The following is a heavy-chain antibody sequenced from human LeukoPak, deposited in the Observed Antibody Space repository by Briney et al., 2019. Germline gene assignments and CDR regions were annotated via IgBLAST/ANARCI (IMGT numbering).Heavy chain of an antibody. D-gene: IGHD1-26*01. CDR3: ARDYGIVGATRGAFDI. CDR1: GYSFTSYW. J-gene: IGHJ3*02. CDR2: IYPGDSDI. Sequence: KPGESLKISCKGSGYSFTSYWIGWVRQMPGKGLEWMGIIYPGDSDIRYSPSFQGQVTISADKSISTAYLQWSSLKASDTAMYYCARDYGIVGATRGAFDIWGQGTMVTVSS. V-gene: IGHV5-51*01.